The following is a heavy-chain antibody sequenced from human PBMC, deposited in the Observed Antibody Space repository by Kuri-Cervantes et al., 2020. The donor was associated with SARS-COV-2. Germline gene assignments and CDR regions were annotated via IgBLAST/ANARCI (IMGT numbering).Heavy chain of an antibody. Sequence: GESLKISCVISGLTFSDNSINWVRQAPGKGLEWVATISSINSYKYYGDSVNGRFTISRDNAQNLVYLQMNGLRAEDTAVYYCARRGPTTVTTFTSLAEVGFQHWGQGTLVTVSS. J-gene: IGHJ1*01. CDR1: GLTFSDNS. V-gene: IGHV3-21*01. CDR3: ARRGPTTVTTFTSLAEVGFQH. D-gene: IGHD4-17*01. CDR2: ISSINSYK.